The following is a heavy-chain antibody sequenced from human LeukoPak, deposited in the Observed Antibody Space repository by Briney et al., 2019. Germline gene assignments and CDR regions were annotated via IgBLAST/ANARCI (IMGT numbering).Heavy chain of an antibody. Sequence: ASVKVSCKASGYTFTSYGISWVRQAPGQGLEWMGWISGYNGNTNYPQKVQGRVTMTTDTSTSTAYMELRSLRSDDTAVYYCARDRSSTSCYVAFDIWGQGTMVTVSS. CDR2: ISGYNGNT. CDR1: GYTFTSYG. V-gene: IGHV1-18*01. J-gene: IGHJ3*02. D-gene: IGHD2-2*01. CDR3: ARDRSSTSCYVAFDI.